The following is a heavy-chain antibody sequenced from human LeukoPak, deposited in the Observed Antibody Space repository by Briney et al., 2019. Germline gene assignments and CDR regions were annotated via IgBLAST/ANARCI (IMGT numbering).Heavy chain of an antibody. J-gene: IGHJ4*02. CDR3: ARHSISDIVVVPASYFDY. CDR1: GGSISSSSYY. CDR2: IYYRGST. Sequence: SETLSLTCTVSGGSISSSSYYWGWIRQPPGKGLEWIGSIYYRGSTYYNPSLKSRVTISVDTSKNQFSLKLSSVTAADTAVYYCARHSISDIVVVPASYFDYWGQGTLVTVSS. D-gene: IGHD2-2*01. V-gene: IGHV4-39*01.